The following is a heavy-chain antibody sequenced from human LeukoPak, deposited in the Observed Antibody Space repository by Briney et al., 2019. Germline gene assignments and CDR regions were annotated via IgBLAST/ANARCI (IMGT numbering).Heavy chain of an antibody. Sequence: KNGESLKISCKASGYSFTRYWIGWVRQMPGKGLEWMGIIYPGDSDTRYSPSFQGQVTILVDKSISTAYLQWSSLKASDTAMYYCARLIAAARGWFDPWGQGTLVTVSS. J-gene: IGHJ5*02. CDR2: IYPGDSDT. D-gene: IGHD6-13*01. V-gene: IGHV5-51*01. CDR3: ARLIAAARGWFDP. CDR1: GYSFTRYW.